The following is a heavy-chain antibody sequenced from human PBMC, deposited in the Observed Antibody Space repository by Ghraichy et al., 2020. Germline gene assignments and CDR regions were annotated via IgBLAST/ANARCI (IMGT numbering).Heavy chain of an antibody. CDR3: AGAFDI. Sequence: LSLNCAASGFSFSTLNMNWVRQAPGKGLQWVSYISGSGSTIYYADSVKGRFTISRDNARNSLYLQMNSLRDEDTAVYYCAGAFDIWGQGTMVTVSS. V-gene: IGHV3-48*02. CDR1: GFSFSTLN. J-gene: IGHJ3*02. CDR2: ISGSGSTI.